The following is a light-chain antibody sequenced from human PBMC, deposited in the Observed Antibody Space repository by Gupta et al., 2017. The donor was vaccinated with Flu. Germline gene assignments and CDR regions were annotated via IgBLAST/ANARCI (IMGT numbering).Light chain of an antibody. Sequence: GGNTIRRKSVHWYQQKPGQAPVLVVNDDSDRPAGIPERFSGSKSGDTATLTISRVEAGDEADYYCQVWESSTDYWVFGGGTRLTVL. J-gene: IGLJ3*02. CDR3: QVWESSTDYWV. CDR1: TIRRKS. CDR2: DDS. V-gene: IGLV3-21*02.